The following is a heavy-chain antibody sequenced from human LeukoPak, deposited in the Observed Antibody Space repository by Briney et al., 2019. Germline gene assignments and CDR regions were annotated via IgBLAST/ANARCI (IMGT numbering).Heavy chain of an antibody. Sequence: GGSLRLSCAASGFTFSSYDMHWVRQAPGKGLEWVAVISYDGSNKYNADSVKGRFTISRDDSKNTLYLQMNSLRPEDTAVYFCAKSGDQITFDYWGQGTLITVSS. CDR2: ISYDGSNK. CDR1: GFTFSSYD. J-gene: IGHJ4*02. V-gene: IGHV3-30*18. D-gene: IGHD7-27*01. CDR3: AKSGDQITFDY.